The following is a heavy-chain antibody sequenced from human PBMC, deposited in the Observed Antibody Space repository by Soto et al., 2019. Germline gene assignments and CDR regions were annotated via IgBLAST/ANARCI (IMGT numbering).Heavy chain of an antibody. Sequence: PGGSLRLSCAASGFTVSSYGMHWVRQAPGKGLEWVAVIWYDGSNKYYADSVKGRFTISRDNSKNTLHMQMNSLRAEDTAVYYCARDRFHYYDSSGYPTQGSAYEIWGQGTMVTVAS. CDR3: ARDRFHYYDSSGYPTQGSAYEI. D-gene: IGHD3-22*01. J-gene: IGHJ3*02. V-gene: IGHV3-33*01. CDR1: GFTVSSYG. CDR2: IWYDGSNK.